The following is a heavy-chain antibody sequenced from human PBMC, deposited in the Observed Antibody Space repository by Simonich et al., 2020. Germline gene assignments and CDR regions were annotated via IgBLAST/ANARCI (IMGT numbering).Heavy chain of an antibody. Sequence: EVQLVESGGGLVQPGGSLRLSCAASGFTFSSYWMHWVRQAPGKGRVWVTSMNSDGSRTSYADTVKGRFTISRDNAKNTLYLQMNSLRAEDTAVYYCARDYSNYDAFDIWGQGTMVTVSS. J-gene: IGHJ3*02. CDR1: GFTFSSYW. CDR2: MNSDGSRT. D-gene: IGHD4-4*01. CDR3: ARDYSNYDAFDI. V-gene: IGHV3-74*01.